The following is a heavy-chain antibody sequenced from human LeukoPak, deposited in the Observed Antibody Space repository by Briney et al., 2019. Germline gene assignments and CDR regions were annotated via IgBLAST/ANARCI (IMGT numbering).Heavy chain of an antibody. J-gene: IGHJ4*02. Sequence: PSETLSLTCTVSGGSISSSSYYWSWTRQPAGKGLEWIGRIYASGSTNYNPSLKSRVTISVDTSKNQFSLKLSSVTAADTAVYYCARVSGYSYGHNDYWGQGTLVTVSS. CDR2: IYASGST. D-gene: IGHD5-18*01. CDR1: GGSISSSSYY. V-gene: IGHV4-61*02. CDR3: ARVSGYSYGHNDY.